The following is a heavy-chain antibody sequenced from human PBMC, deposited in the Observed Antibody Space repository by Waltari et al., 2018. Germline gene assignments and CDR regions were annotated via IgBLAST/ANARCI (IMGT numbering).Heavy chain of an antibody. Sequence: QVQLQESGPGLVKPSETLSLTCTVSGGSISSSYWSWIRQPPGKGLEWIGYIYYSGSTNYNPSLKSRVTISVDTSKNQFSLKLSSVTAADTAVYYCARDGGPFGVAFDYWGQGTLVTVSS. J-gene: IGHJ4*02. D-gene: IGHD3-3*01. CDR2: IYYSGST. CDR1: GGSISSSY. V-gene: IGHV4-59*01. CDR3: ARDGGPFGVAFDY.